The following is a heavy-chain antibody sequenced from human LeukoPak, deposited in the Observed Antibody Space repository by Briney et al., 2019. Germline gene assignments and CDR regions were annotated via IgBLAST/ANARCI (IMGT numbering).Heavy chain of an antibody. J-gene: IGHJ5*02. D-gene: IGHD5-12*01. Sequence: ASVKVSSKPSGYTFNGYYMHWVRQAPGQGLEWMGWINPNSGGTNYAQKFQGRVTMTRDTSISTAYMELSRLRSDDTAVYYCARDRVATIPPNWFDPWGQGTLVTVSS. CDR3: ARDRVATIPPNWFDP. V-gene: IGHV1-2*02. CDR1: GYTFNGYY. CDR2: INPNSGGT.